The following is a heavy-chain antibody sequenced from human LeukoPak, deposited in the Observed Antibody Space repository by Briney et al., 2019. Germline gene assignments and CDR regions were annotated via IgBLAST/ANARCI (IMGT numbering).Heavy chain of an antibody. CDR3: AREGSYCVGGDCYSFDF. Sequence: ASVKVSCKASGYRFISNYIQWVRQAPGLGPQWMGWMHPGNGNTRYAEKFQGRVTMTRDTSINTAYMELSSLTSDDTAVYYCAREGSYCVGGDCYSFDFWGQGTLVTVSS. J-gene: IGHJ4*02. CDR2: MHPGNGNT. V-gene: IGHV1-2*02. CDR1: GYRFISNY. D-gene: IGHD2-21*02.